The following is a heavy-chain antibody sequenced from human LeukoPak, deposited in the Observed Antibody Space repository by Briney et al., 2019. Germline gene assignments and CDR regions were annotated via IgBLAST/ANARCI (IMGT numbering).Heavy chain of an antibody. V-gene: IGHV4-34*01. Sequence: SETLSLTCAVSGGSFSGYYWSWIRQPPGKGLEWIGEINHSGSTEYNPSLKSRVTISVDTSKNQFSLKLSSVTAADTALYYCARGIWEMATIPYWYFDIWGRGTLVTVSS. J-gene: IGHJ2*01. CDR1: GGSFSGYY. D-gene: IGHD5-24*01. CDR2: INHSGST. CDR3: ARGIWEMATIPYWYFDI.